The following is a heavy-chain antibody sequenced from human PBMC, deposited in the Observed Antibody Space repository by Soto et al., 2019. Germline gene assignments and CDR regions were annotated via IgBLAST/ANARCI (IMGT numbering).Heavy chain of an antibody. D-gene: IGHD2-2*01. V-gene: IGHV3-48*01. CDR2: ISSSSPI. CDR1: GFTFSSYS. CDR3: EVASTSRNWDFEL. J-gene: IGHJ2*01. Sequence: EVQLVESGGGLVQPGGSLRLSCAASGFTFSSYSMNWVRRAPGKGLEWVSYISSSSPIYYADSVKGRFTISRDNAKNSLYLEMNSLRVEDTAVYYCEVASTSRNWDFELWGRGTLVTVSS.